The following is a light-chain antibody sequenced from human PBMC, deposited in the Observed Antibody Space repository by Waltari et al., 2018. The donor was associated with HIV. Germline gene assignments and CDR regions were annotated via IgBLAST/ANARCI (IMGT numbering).Light chain of an antibody. CDR3: AAWDDSLNALL. Sequence: QSVLTQPPSASGTPGQRVTISCSGSHSNIATDVVNWSQQLPGTAPKLPIYHNNHRPSGVPYRFSGSKSGTSASLAISGLQSEDEAAYYCAAWDDSLNALLFGGGTKLTVL. CDR2: HNN. J-gene: IGLJ2*01. V-gene: IGLV1-44*01. CDR1: HSNIATDV.